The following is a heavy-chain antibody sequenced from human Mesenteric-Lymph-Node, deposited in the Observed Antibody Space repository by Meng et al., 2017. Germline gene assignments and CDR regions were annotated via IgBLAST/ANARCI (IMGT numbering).Heavy chain of an antibody. CDR3: AKDSLRWTTVTTTLSAFDI. Sequence: GESLKISCAASAFNFRGYEMNWVRQAPGKGLEWVSYISTIGDVIKYADSVRGRFTISRDNAKNSLYLQMNSLRAEDTALYYCAKDSLRWTTVTTTLSAFDIWGQGTMVTVSS. CDR2: ISTIGDVI. J-gene: IGHJ3*02. V-gene: IGHV3-48*03. D-gene: IGHD4-17*01. CDR1: AFNFRGYE.